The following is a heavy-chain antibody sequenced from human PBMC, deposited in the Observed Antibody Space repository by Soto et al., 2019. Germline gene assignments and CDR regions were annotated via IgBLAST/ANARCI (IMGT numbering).Heavy chain of an antibody. CDR3: ASHDPGARFDP. J-gene: IGHJ5*02. V-gene: IGHV1-2*02. CDR2: INPNNGAT. CDR1: GYTFTAYY. D-gene: IGHD1-1*01. Sequence: QVQLVQSGAEVKEPGDSVRVSCEASGYTFTAYYIHWVRRAPGQGLEWMGWINPNNGATHYGLSFQGRVTMTRDTSISTAYMELSSLRSDDTAVYYCASHDPGARFDPWGQGTLVIVSS.